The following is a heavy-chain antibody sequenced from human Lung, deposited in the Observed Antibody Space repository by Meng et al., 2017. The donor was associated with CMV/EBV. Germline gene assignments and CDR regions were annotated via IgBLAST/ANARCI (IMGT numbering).Heavy chain of an antibody. V-gene: IGHV4-34*01. J-gene: IGHJ6*02. CDR3: ARSNIVVVVAATLGYYYYGMDV. D-gene: IGHD2-15*01. CDR1: GGSFSGYY. Sequence: GSLRLXCAVYGGSFSGYYWSWIRQPPGKGLEWIGEINHSGSTNYNPSLKSRVTISVDTSKSQFSLKLSSVTAADTAVYYCARSNIVVVVAATLGYYYYGMDVWGQGXTVXVS. CDR2: INHSGST.